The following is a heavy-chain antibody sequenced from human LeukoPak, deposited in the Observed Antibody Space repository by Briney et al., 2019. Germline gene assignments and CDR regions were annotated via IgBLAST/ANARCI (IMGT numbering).Heavy chain of an antibody. CDR1: GGSISSYY. J-gene: IGHJ4*02. CDR3: ARLPLRSHFDY. V-gene: IGHV4-59*08. CDR2: IYYSGST. Sequence: KSSETLSLTCTVSGGSISSYYWSWIRQPPGKGLEWIGYIYYSGSTNYNPSLKSRVTISVDTPKNQFSLKLSPVTAADTAVYYCARLPLRSHFDYWGQGTLVTVSS.